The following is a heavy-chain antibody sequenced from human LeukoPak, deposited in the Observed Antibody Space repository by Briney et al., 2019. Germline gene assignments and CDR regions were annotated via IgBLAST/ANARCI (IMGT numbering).Heavy chain of an antibody. CDR3: ARGGISIFGVVIYMDV. J-gene: IGHJ6*03. CDR1: GFTFTSSA. D-gene: IGHD3-3*01. V-gene: IGHV1-58*02. CDR2: IVVGSGNT. Sequence: SVKVSCKAFGFTFTSSAMQWVRQARGQRLEWIGWIVVGSGNTNYVQKFQERVTITRDMSTSTAYMELSSLRSEDTALYYCARGGISIFGVVIYMDVWGKGTTVTVSS.